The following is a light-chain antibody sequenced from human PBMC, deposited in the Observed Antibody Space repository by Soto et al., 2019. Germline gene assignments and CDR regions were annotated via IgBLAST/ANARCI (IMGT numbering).Light chain of an antibody. CDR1: QGISSY. V-gene: IGKV1-8*01. CDR2: AAS. CDR3: LQYYSYPHT. J-gene: IGKJ1*01. Sequence: ALRMTQSPSSFSASTGDRVTITCRASQGISSYLAWYQQKPGKAPKLLIYAASTLQSGVPSRFSGSGSGTDFTRAISCLQSEDFATYDCLQYYSYPHTFGQGTKVEIK.